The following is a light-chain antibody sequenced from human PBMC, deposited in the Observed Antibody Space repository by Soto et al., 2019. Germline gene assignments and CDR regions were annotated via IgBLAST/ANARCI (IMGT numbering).Light chain of an antibody. J-gene: IGLJ1*01. CDR2: EGN. CDR3: FSYAGSGTFV. CDR1: SSDVGSYNH. V-gene: IGLV2-23*03. Sequence: QSVLTQPASVSGSPGQSITISCTGTSSDVGSYNHVSWFQQHPGKAPKLIIYEGNKRPSGISNRFSGSKSANTASLTISGLQDEDEADYYCFSYAGSGTFVFGTGTKVTVL.